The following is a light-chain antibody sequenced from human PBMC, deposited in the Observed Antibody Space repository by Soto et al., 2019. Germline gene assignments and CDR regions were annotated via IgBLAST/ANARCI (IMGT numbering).Light chain of an antibody. CDR2: EVS. V-gene: IGLV2-8*01. Sequence: QSALTQPPSASGSPGQSVTISCTGSNSDIGAQNYVSGYQCHPGHAPKLLIYEVSARPSGVSGRFSGSKSGNTASLTVSGLQAEGDATYYCSSYTGTNKFVIFGTGTKVTVL. CDR3: SSYTGTNKFVI. J-gene: IGLJ1*01. CDR1: NSDIGAQNY.